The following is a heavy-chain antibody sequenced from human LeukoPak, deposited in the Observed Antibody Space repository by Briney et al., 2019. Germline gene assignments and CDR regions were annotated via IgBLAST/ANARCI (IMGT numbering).Heavy chain of an antibody. CDR3: ARGEIAAAGQPPSYYYYGMDV. V-gene: IGHV1-18*03. D-gene: IGHD6-13*01. CDR2: INPYNGNT. CDR1: GYTFTTYG. Sequence: GASVKVSCTASGYTFTTYGISWVRQAPGQGLEWMGWINPYNGNTNYPQKLQGRVTMTTDTSTSTVYMELRSLRSDDMAVYYCARGEIAAAGQPPSYYYYGMDVWGQGTTVTVSS. J-gene: IGHJ6*02.